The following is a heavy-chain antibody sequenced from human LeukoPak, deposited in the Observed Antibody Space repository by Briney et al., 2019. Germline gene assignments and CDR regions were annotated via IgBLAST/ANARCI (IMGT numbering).Heavy chain of an antibody. Sequence: SETLSLTCAVYGGSFSGYYWSWIRQPPGKGLEWIGEINHSGSTNYNPSLKSRVTISVDTSKNQFSLKLSSVTAADTAVYYCAREGDYYDTSGTLDYWGQGTLVTVSS. CDR1: GGSFSGYY. D-gene: IGHD3-22*01. CDR3: AREGDYYDTSGTLDY. CDR2: INHSGST. V-gene: IGHV4-34*01. J-gene: IGHJ4*02.